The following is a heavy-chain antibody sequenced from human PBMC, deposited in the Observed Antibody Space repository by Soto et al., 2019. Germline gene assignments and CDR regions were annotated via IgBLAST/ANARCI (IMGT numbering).Heavy chain of an antibody. Sequence: TLSLTCAVSGGSISSGGYSWSWIRQPPGKGLEWIGYIYHSGSTYYNPSLKSRVTVSVDRSKNQFSLKLSSVTAADTAVYYCARQPTTGDTDLWFDPWGQGTLVTVSS. CDR2: IYHSGST. CDR3: ARQPTTGDTDLWFDP. V-gene: IGHV4-30-2*01. CDR1: GGSISSGGYS. D-gene: IGHD2-21*01. J-gene: IGHJ5*02.